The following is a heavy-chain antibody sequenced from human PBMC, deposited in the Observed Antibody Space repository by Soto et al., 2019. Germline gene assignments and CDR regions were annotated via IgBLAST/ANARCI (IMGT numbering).Heavy chain of an antibody. CDR1: GYTFTSYG. CDR2: ISAHNGNT. D-gene: IGHD2-2*01. Sequence: QVQLVQSGAEVKKPGASVKVSCKASGYTFTSYGISWVRQAPGQGLEWMGWISAHNGNTNYAQKLQGRVTMTTDTSTSTAYMELRSLRSDDTAVYYCARDHPVIVVGGGGMDVWGQGTTVTVSS. CDR3: ARDHPVIVVGGGGMDV. J-gene: IGHJ6*02. V-gene: IGHV1-18*01.